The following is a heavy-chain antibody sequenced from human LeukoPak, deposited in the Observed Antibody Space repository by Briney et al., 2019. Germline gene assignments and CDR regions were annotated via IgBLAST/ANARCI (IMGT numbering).Heavy chain of an antibody. CDR3: ARGVTTPYYYYYYYMDV. V-gene: IGHV1-8*03. CDR2: MNPNSGNT. J-gene: IGHJ6*03. CDR1: GYTFTSYG. D-gene: IGHD4-17*01. Sequence: GASVKVSCKASGYTFTSYGISWVRQAPGQGLEWMGWMNPNSGNTGYAQKFQGRVTITRNTSISTAYMELSSLRSEDTAVYYCARGVTTPYYYYYYYMDVWGKGTTVTVSS.